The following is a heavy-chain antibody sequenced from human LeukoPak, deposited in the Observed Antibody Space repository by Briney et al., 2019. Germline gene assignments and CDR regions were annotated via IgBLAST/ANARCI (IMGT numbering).Heavy chain of an antibody. V-gene: IGHV4-59*01. CDR2: IFYSGIT. CDR1: GGSISSYY. CDR3: ARAPGVQLWDRVPQWYFDL. Sequence: PSETLSLTCTVSGGSISSYYWSWIRKPPGKALGWIGYIFYSGITNYNPSLNSPVTLSQDTSKNQFSLTLSSVTAADTAVYYCARAPGVQLWDRVPQWYFDLWGRGTLVTVSS. J-gene: IGHJ2*01. D-gene: IGHD5-18*01.